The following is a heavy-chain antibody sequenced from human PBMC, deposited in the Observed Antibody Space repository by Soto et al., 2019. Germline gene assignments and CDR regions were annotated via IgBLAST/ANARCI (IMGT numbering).Heavy chain of an antibody. D-gene: IGHD2-8*01. V-gene: IGHV3-30-3*01. J-gene: IGHJ6*02. CDR2: ISYDGSNK. Sequence: GGSLRLSCAASGFTFSSYAMHWVRQAPGKGLEWVAVISYDGSNKYYADSVKGRFTISRDNSKNTLYLQMNSLRAEDTAVYYCAREQEDIVLMVYYYYYGMDVWGQGTTVTVSS. CDR1: GFTFSSYA. CDR3: AREQEDIVLMVYYYYYGMDV.